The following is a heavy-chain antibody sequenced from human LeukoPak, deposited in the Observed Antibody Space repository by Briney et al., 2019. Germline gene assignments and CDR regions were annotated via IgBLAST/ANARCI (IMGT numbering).Heavy chain of an antibody. D-gene: IGHD3-3*02. J-gene: IGHJ6*02. V-gene: IGHV3-23*01. CDR1: GFTFSSYA. CDR2: ISGSGGST. Sequence: PGGSLRLSCAASGFTFSSYAMSWVRQAPGKGLEWVSAISGSGGSTYYADSVKGRFTISRDNSKNTLYLQMNSLRAEDTAVHYCAKGLISRGPVYYYGMDVWGQGTTVTVSS. CDR3: AKGLISRGPVYYYGMDV.